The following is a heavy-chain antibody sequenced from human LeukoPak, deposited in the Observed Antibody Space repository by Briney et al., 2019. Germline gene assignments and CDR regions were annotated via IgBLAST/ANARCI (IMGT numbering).Heavy chain of an antibody. D-gene: IGHD3-22*01. CDR1: GFTFSNAW. V-gene: IGHV3-23*01. J-gene: IGHJ4*02. CDR2: ISGSGDST. Sequence: GGSLRLSCAASGFTFSNAWMSWVRQPPGKGLEWVSAISGSGDSTYFADSVKGRFTISRDNSKNTLYLQMNSLRAEDTAVYYCARVLREYYDSSGIPPDYWGQGTLVTVSS. CDR3: ARVLREYYDSSGIPPDY.